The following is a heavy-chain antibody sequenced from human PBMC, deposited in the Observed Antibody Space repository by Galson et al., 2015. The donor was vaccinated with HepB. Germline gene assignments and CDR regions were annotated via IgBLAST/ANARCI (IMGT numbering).Heavy chain of an antibody. CDR2: IKSENDAMTT. CDR3: TPWGGDGSGWSGY. J-gene: IGHJ4*02. CDR1: GFTFNRAW. Sequence: SLRLSCAASGFTFNRAWMSWVRQAPGKGLEWVGRIKSENDAMTTDYAAPVKGRFIISRDDSKNTLYLQMNSLKTEDTAVYHCTPWGGDGSGWSGYWGQGTLVTVSS. D-gene: IGHD6-19*01. V-gene: IGHV3-15*01.